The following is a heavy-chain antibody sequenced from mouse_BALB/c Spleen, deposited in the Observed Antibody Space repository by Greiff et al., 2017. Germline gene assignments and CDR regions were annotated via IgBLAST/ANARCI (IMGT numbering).Heavy chain of an antibody. V-gene: IGHV5-6-3*01. D-gene: IGHD2-1*01. CDR3: ARDRYYGNYDYAMDY. J-gene: IGHJ4*01. CDR1: GFTFSSYG. CDR2: INSNGGST. Sequence: DVHLVESGGGLVQPGGSLKLSCAASGFTFSSYGMSWVRQTPDKRLELVATINSNGGSTYYPDSVKGRFTISRDNAKNTLYLQMSSLKSEDTAMYYCARDRYYGNYDYAMDYWGQGTSVTVSS.